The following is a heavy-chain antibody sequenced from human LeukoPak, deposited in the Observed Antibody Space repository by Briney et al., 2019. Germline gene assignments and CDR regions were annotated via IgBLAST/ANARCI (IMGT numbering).Heavy chain of an antibody. CDR1: GFTFSSYA. V-gene: IGHV3-23*01. CDR3: ANEIRPNDY. Sequence: GGSLRLSCAASGFTFSSYAMSWVRQAPGKGLQWVSSISISGDSTYYADSVKGRLTISRDNSKNTLYLQVNSLRADDTAVYYCANEIRPNDYWGQGTLVTVSS. CDR2: ISISGDST. J-gene: IGHJ4*02.